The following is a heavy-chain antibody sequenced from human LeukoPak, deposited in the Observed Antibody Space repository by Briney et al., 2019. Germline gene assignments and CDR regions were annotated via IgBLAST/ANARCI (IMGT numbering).Heavy chain of an antibody. CDR2: INEDGSRT. CDR3: ARNPAKVFPAVY. Sequence: GGSLRLSCAASGFTFSNYWMSWVGQAPGKGLEGVANINEDGSRTFYVDSVKGRFTISSDNAKSSVYLQMNSLRADDTAVYYCARNPAKVFPAVYWGQGTLVTVSS. J-gene: IGHJ4*02. D-gene: IGHD2-2*01. CDR1: GFTFSNYW. V-gene: IGHV3-7*01.